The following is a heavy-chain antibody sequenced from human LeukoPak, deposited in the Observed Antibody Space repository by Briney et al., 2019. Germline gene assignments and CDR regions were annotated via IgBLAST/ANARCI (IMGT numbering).Heavy chain of an antibody. V-gene: IGHV3-30*02. Sequence: GGSLRLSCAASGFTFSSYGMHWAREAPGKGLEWVAFIRYDGSNRYYADSVKGRFTISRDNSKNTLHLQMNSLRAEDTAVYYCAKDPFHSSSWYYFDYWGQGTLVTVSS. CDR3: AKDPFHSSSWYYFDY. CDR2: IRYDGSNR. CDR1: GFTFSSYG. J-gene: IGHJ4*02. D-gene: IGHD6-13*01.